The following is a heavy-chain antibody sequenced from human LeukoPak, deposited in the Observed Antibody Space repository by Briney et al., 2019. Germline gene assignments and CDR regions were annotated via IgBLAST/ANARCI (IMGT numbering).Heavy chain of an antibody. V-gene: IGHV1-18*01. CDR2: ISAYNGNT. CDR1: GYTFTSYG. Sequence: ASVKVSCKASGYTFTSYGISWMRQAPGQGLEWMGWISAYNGNTKYAQKLQGRVTMTTDTSTSTVYMELRSLRSDDTAVYYCARNPYSSSWYLHAFDIWGQGTMVTVSP. J-gene: IGHJ3*02. D-gene: IGHD6-13*01. CDR3: ARNPYSSSWYLHAFDI.